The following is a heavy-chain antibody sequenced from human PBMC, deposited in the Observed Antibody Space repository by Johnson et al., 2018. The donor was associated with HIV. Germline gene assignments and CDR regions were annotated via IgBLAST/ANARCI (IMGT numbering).Heavy chain of an antibody. D-gene: IGHD1-26*01. CDR2: ISYDGSDK. V-gene: IGHV3-30*04. CDR1: GFTFSSYA. Sequence: VQLVESGGGLVQPGRSLRLSCAASGFTFSSYAMHWVRQAPGKGLEWVAVISYDGSDKYYADSVKGRFTISRDNSKNTLYLQMNSLRAGDTAVYYCARGAGIVGALRHFDIWGQGTMITVSS. CDR3: ARGAGIVGALRHFDI. J-gene: IGHJ3*02.